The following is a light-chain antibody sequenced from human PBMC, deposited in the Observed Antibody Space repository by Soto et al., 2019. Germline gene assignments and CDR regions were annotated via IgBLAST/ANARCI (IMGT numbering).Light chain of an antibody. V-gene: IGLV1-40*01. CDR1: SSNIGAAYD. Sequence: QSVLTQPPSVSGAPGQRITISCTGSSSNIGAAYDVHWYQHLPGRAPQLLIYDDNDRPSGVPDRFSGSRSGTSASLAITGLQAEDEATYYCQYYESSLSGWVFGGGTKVTVL. CDR2: DDN. J-gene: IGLJ3*02. CDR3: QYYESSLSGWV.